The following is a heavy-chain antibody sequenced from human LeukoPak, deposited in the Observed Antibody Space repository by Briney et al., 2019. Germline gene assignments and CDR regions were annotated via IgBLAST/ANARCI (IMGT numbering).Heavy chain of an antibody. CDR3: ASLPRGRGYFDY. Sequence: SETLSLTFTVSGGSISSSSYYWGWIRQPPGKGLEWIGSIYYSGSTYYNPSLKSRVTISVDTSKNQFSLKLSSVTAADTAVYYCASLPRGRGYFDYWGQGTLVTVSS. D-gene: IGHD3-10*01. J-gene: IGHJ4*02. CDR2: IYYSGST. V-gene: IGHV4-39*07. CDR1: GGSISSSSYY.